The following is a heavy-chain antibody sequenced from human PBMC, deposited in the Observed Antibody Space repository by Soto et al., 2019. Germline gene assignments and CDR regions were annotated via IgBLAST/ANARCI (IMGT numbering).Heavy chain of an antibody. CDR3: ARGYCSTTSCQYYPDY. Sequence: ASVKVSCKASGYIFTNYAIHWVRQAPGQRLEWMGWINAGNGDTSYSQKFQGRVTITRDTSASTAHMELSSLRSEDTALFYCARGYCSTTSCQYYPDYWGQGTLVTVSS. V-gene: IGHV1-3*01. CDR1: GYIFTNYA. J-gene: IGHJ4*02. D-gene: IGHD2-2*01. CDR2: INAGNGDT.